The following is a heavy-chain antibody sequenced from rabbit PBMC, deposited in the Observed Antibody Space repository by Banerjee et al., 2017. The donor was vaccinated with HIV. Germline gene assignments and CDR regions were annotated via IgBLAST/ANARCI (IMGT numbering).Heavy chain of an antibody. V-gene: IGHV1S7*01. D-gene: IGHD1-1*01. Sequence: QLVESGGGLVQPGGSLKLSCKASGFDFSSYYMSWVRQAPGKGLEWIGYIDPVFGSTYYASWVKGRFTISSHNAQNTLYLQLNSLTAADTATYFCARNHANIGPYYELWGPGTLVTVS. CDR2: IDPVFGST. CDR1: GFDFSSYY. J-gene: IGHJ4*01. CDR3: ARNHANIGPYYEL.